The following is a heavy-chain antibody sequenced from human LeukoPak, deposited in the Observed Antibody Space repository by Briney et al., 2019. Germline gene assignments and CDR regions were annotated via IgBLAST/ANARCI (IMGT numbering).Heavy chain of an antibody. Sequence: GGSLRLSCAASGFTFSSYEMNWVRQAPGKGLEWVSAISGSGGRTYYADSLKGRFTISRDNSKNTLYLQMNSLRAEDTAVYYCARGGYGIYYYYYMDVWGKGTTVTVSS. J-gene: IGHJ6*03. V-gene: IGHV3-23*01. CDR2: ISGSGGRT. CDR1: GFTFSSYE. CDR3: ARGGYGIYYYYYMDV. D-gene: IGHD5-18*01.